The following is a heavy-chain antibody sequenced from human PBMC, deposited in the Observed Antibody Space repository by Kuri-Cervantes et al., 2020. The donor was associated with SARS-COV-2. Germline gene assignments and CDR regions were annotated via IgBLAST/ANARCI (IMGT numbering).Heavy chain of an antibody. Sequence: GSLRLSCTVSGGSISSYYWSWIRQPAGKGLEWIGRIYTSGSTNYNPSLKSRVTISVDTSKNQFSLKLSSVTAADTAVYYCARGWQVGYYGMDVWGQGTTVTVSS. CDR2: IYTSGST. D-gene: IGHD5-24*01. CDR3: ARGWQVGYYGMDV. V-gene: IGHV4-4*07. CDR1: GGSISSYY. J-gene: IGHJ6*02.